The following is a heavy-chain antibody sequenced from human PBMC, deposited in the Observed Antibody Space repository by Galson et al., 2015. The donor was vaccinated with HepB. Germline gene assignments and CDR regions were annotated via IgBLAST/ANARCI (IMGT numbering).Heavy chain of an antibody. CDR3: ARLTGYDFYNWFDP. D-gene: IGHD5-12*01. V-gene: IGHV4-59*01. Sequence: SETLSLTCTVSGGSISSNYWSWLRQPPGKGPEWIAYISDSGTTDYNPSLRSRVHISIDTSRNQFSLKLSSVTAADTALYYCARLTGYDFYNWFDPWGQGTRVPVPP. CDR2: ISDSGTT. CDR1: GGSISSNY. J-gene: IGHJ5*02.